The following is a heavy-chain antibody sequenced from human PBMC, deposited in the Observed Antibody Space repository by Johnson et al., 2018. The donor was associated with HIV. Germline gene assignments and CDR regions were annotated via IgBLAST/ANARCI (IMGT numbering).Heavy chain of an antibody. J-gene: IGHJ3*02. CDR2: ISYDGSNK. Sequence: QMQLVESGGGVVQPGRSLRLSCAASGFTFSSYAMHWVRQAPAKGLEWVAAISYDGSNKYYADSVKGRFTISRDNSKNTLYLQMSSLRAEDTAVYYCATSGSHFAFDIWGQGTMVTVSS. D-gene: IGHD1-26*01. CDR1: GFTFSSYA. CDR3: ATSGSHFAFDI. V-gene: IGHV3-30*04.